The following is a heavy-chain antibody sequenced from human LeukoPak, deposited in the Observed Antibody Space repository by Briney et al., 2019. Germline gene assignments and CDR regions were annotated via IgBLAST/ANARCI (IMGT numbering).Heavy chain of an antibody. V-gene: IGHV3-20*04. CDR2: INWNGGST. CDR3: ARALIDRVRETTFDY. Sequence: GGSLRLSCAASGFTFDDYGMSWVRQAPGKGLEWVSGINWNGGSTGYADSVKGRFTISRDNAKNSLYLQMNSLRAEDTALYYCARALIDRVRETTFDYWGQGTLVTVSS. J-gene: IGHJ4*02. CDR1: GFTFDDYG. D-gene: IGHD3-10*01.